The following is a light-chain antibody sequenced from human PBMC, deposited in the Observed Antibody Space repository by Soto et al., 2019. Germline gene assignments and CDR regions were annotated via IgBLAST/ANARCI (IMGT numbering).Light chain of an antibody. CDR3: SSYTSSTLGV. CDR1: SSDIGGYDY. V-gene: IGLV2-14*01. J-gene: IGLJ1*01. CDR2: EVG. Sequence: QSVLTQPASVSGSPGQSITISCTGTSSDIGGYDYVSWFQQHPGKAPKLMIYEVGNRPSGVSNRFSGSKSGNTASLTISGLQADDEADYYCSSYTSSTLGVFGTGTKLTVL.